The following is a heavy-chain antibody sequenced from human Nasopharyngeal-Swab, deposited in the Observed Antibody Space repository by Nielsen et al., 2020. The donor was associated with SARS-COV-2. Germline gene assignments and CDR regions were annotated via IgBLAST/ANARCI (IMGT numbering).Heavy chain of an antibody. CDR1: GYTFTSYY. CDR3: ARDEVGTGYWTGYGMDV. Sequence: ASVKVSCKASGYTFTSYYMHWVRQAPGQGLEWMGIINPSGGSTGYAQKFQGRVTMTRDTSTSTVYMELSSLRSEDTAVYYCARDEVGTGYWTGYGMDVWGQGTTVTVSS. D-gene: IGHD3/OR15-3a*01. V-gene: IGHV1-46*01. J-gene: IGHJ6*02. CDR2: INPSGGST.